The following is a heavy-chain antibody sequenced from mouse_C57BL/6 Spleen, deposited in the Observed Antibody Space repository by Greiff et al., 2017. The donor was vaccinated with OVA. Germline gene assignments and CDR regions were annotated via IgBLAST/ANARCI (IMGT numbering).Heavy chain of an antibody. CDR1: GYTFTSYW. CDR2: IYPSDSET. V-gene: IGHV1-61*01. J-gene: IGHJ4*01. D-gene: IGHD1-1*01. Sequence: QVQLQQPGAELVRPGSSVKLSCTASGYTFTSYWMDWVKQRPGQGLEWIGNIYPSDSETHYNQKFKDKATLTVDKSSSTAYMQLSSLTSEDSAVYYCARRGATVVAKNYAMDYWGQGTSVTVSS. CDR3: ARRGATVVAKNYAMDY.